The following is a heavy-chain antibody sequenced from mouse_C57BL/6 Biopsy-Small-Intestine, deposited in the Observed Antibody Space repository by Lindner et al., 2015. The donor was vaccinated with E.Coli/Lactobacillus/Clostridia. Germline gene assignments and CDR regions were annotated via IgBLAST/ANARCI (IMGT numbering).Heavy chain of an antibody. CDR1: GYTFTNYW. D-gene: IGHD4-1*01. J-gene: IGHJ4*01. CDR2: IYPRNGEA. Sequence: VQLQESGTVLARPGASVKMSCKASGYTFTNYWMHWVKQRPGQGLEWIGAIYPRNGEATYNQTFKDKAKLTAVTSASTAYMELSSLTSEDSAVYYCTRPNWDGDLMDCWGQGTSVTVSS. CDR3: TRPNWDGDLMDC. V-gene: IGHV1-5*01.